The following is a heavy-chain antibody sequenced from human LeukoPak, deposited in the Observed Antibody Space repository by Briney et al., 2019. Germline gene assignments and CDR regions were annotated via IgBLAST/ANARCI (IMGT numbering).Heavy chain of an antibody. J-gene: IGHJ5*02. V-gene: IGHV3-30*03. CDR1: GFTFSSYG. D-gene: IGHD2-2*02. CDR3: NTPGLDP. Sequence: GGSLRLSCAASGFTFSSYGMHWVRQAPGKGLEWVAFISYDGSNKYYADSVKGRFTISRDNSKNTLFPQMHSLRAEDTAVYYCNTPGLDPWGQGTLVTVSS. CDR2: ISYDGSNK.